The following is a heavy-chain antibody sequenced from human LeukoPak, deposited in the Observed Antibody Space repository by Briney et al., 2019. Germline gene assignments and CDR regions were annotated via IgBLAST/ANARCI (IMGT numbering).Heavy chain of an antibody. CDR3: AREENSGSYLFEL. D-gene: IGHD1-26*01. CDR2: INTVGGST. J-gene: IGHJ4*02. CDR1: GYTFTSYS. V-gene: IGHV1-46*01. Sequence: GSVRVSCKASGYTFTSYSMHWVRQAPGQGLEWVGVINTVGGSTTYAQKFEGRVTMTRDTSRATVSLYLNRLPSEDTAVYYFAREENSGSYLFELWGEGTGVTV.